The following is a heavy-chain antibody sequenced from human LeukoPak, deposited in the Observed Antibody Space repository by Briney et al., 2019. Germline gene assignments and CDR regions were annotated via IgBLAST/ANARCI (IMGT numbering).Heavy chain of an antibody. J-gene: IGHJ4*02. CDR3: AKGTTVVMYYFDY. D-gene: IGHD4-23*01. Sequence: GGSLRLSCAASGFTFSSYAMSWVRQAPGKGLEWVTAISGSGGSTYYADSVKGRFTISRDNSKNTLYLQMNSLRAEDTAVYYCAKGTTVVMYYFDYWGQGTLVTVSS. CDR1: GFTFSSYA. V-gene: IGHV3-23*01. CDR2: ISGSGGST.